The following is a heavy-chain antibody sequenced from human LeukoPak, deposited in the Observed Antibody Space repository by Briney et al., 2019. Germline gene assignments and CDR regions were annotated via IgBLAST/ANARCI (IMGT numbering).Heavy chain of an antibody. Sequence: PSETLSLTCAVYGGSFSGYYWSWVRQPPGKGLEWIGEINHSGSTNYNPSLKSRVPISVDTSKNQFSLKLSSVTAADTAVYYCARDRYFDWLPLDYWGQGTLVTVSS. CDR2: INHSGST. CDR1: GGSFSGYY. D-gene: IGHD3-9*01. V-gene: IGHV4-34*01. CDR3: ARDRYFDWLPLDY. J-gene: IGHJ4*02.